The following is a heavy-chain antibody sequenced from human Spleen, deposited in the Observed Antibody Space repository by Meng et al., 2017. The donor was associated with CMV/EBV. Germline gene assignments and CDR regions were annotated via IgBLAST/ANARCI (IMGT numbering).Heavy chain of an antibody. CDR3: ARDGSVGNSGLDG. V-gene: IGHV1-18*01. CDR1: GYFSTNYG. D-gene: IGHD4-23*01. CDR2: VSVYNDNT. Sequence: ASGYFSTNYGISWVRQAPGQGLEWMGCVSVYNDNTNYAQKLQGRVTLTTDTSTSTAYMELRSLRSDDTAVYYCARDGSVGNSGLDGWGQGTLVTVSS. J-gene: IGHJ4*02.